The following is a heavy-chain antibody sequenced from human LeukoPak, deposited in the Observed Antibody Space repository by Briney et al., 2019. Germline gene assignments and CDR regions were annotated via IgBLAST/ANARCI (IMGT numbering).Heavy chain of an antibody. D-gene: IGHD5-18*01. Sequence: GGSLRLSCAASGFTFSTYAMSWVRQAPGKGLEWVSAISGSGGSTYYADSVKGRFTISRDNSKNTLYLQMNSLRAEDTAVYYCAKLGYSSPGGYWGQGTLVTVSS. CDR3: AKLGYSSPGGY. J-gene: IGHJ4*02. V-gene: IGHV3-23*01. CDR2: ISGSGGST. CDR1: GFTFSTYA.